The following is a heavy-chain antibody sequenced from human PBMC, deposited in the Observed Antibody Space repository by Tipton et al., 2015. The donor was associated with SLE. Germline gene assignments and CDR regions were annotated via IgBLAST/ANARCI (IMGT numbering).Heavy chain of an antibody. V-gene: IGHV3-15*01. J-gene: IGHJ3*02. CDR3: TTRLWSRAFDI. CDR1: GFTFSSYA. Sequence: GSLRLSCAASGFTFSSYAMSWVRQAPGKGLEWVGRIKSKTDGGTTDYAAPVKGRFTISRDDSKNTLFLQMNSLKTEDTAVYYCTTRLWSRAFDIWGQGTMVTVSS. D-gene: IGHD4/OR15-4a*01. CDR2: IKSKTDGGTT.